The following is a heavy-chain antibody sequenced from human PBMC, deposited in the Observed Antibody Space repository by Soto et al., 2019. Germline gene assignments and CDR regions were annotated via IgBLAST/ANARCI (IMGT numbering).Heavy chain of an antibody. D-gene: IGHD5-12*01. CDR2: ISYDGGET. Sequence: GGALRLSCADSGFIFSNYVMHWVRQAPGKGLEWVAFISYDGGETFYADSVKGRFTISRDNSKSTVFLHMNSLKKEDTAVYYCAITSVADASFDYRGQATLVTVSS. J-gene: IGHJ4*02. CDR1: GFIFSNYV. V-gene: IGHV3-30*03. CDR3: AITSVADASFDY.